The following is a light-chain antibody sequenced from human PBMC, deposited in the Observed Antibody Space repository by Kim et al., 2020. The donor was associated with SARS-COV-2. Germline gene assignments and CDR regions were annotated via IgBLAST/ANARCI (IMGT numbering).Light chain of an antibody. CDR3: SSYTSSSTPYV. CDR1: SSDVVGSNY. J-gene: IGLJ1*01. CDR2: DVS. V-gene: IGLV2-14*03. Sequence: SITISCTGASSDVVGSNYVSWYQQHPGKAPKLMIYDVSNRPSGVSNRFSGSKSGNTASLTISGLQAEDEADYYCSSYTSSSTPYVFGTGTKVTVL.